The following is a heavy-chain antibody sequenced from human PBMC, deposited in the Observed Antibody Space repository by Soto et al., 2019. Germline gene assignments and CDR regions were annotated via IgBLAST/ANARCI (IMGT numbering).Heavy chain of an antibody. Sequence: QVQLVQSGAEVKKPGSSVKVSCTASGGTFSNYAISWVRQAPGQGLEWMGGIIPIFGTANYAQKFQGRVTITADESTSTAYMELSSLRSEDMAVYYCARGIDVDTAGVDRWFDPWGQGTLVTVSS. CDR3: ARGIDVDTAGVDRWFDP. V-gene: IGHV1-69*01. J-gene: IGHJ5*02. CDR2: IIPIFGTA. D-gene: IGHD5-18*01. CDR1: GGTFSNYA.